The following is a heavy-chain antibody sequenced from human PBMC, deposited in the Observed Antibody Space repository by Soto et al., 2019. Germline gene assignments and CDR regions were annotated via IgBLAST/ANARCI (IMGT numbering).Heavy chain of an antibody. J-gene: IGHJ5*01. D-gene: IGHD4-17*01. CDR1: GFTFSSYG. CDR2: ISHDGSNK. CDR3: AKDGTIYGDPTSEENWFDP. Sequence: GGSLRLSCAASGFTFSSYGMHWVRQAPGKGLEWVAVISHDGSNKYYADSVKGRFTISRDNSKNTLYLQMNSLRAEDTAVYYCAKDGTIYGDPTSEENWFDPWGQGTTVTVSS. V-gene: IGHV3-30*18.